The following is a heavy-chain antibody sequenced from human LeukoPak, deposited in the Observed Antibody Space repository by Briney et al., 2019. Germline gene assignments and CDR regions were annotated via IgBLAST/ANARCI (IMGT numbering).Heavy chain of an antibody. J-gene: IGHJ4*02. CDR2: IPYDGSNK. CDR3: AREDDYGDYIDY. V-gene: IGHV3-30-3*01. D-gene: IGHD4-17*01. Sequence: GGSLRLSCAASGFTFSSYAMSWVRQAPGKGLEWVAVIPYDGSNKYYADSVKGRFTISRDNSKNTLYLQMNSLRAEDTAVYYCAREDDYGDYIDYWGQGTLVTVSS. CDR1: GFTFSSYA.